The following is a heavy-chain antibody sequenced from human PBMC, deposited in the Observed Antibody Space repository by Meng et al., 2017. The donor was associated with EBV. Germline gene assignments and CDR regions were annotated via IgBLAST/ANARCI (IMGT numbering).Heavy chain of an antibody. D-gene: IGHD6-13*01. J-gene: IGHJ4*02. Sequence: QVQLVKSGANVKKPGSSVEVSCKASGGTFSSYSISLVRQAPGRGLEWMGGIIPIFGTANYAQKFQGRVTITADKSTSTAYMELSSLRSEETAVYYCARAEIAAAGRLDYWGQGTLVTVSS. CDR1: GGTFSSYS. CDR2: IIPIFGTA. CDR3: ARAEIAAAGRLDY. V-gene: IGHV1-69*06.